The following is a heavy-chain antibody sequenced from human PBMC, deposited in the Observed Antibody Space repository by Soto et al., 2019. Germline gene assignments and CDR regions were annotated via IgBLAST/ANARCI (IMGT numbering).Heavy chain of an antibody. J-gene: IGHJ3*02. D-gene: IGHD3-22*01. CDR3: ARTDSSGYYDRPFDI. V-gene: IGHV3-23*01. CDR1: GFTFRSYA. CDR2: ISGSGAST. Sequence: GGSLRLSCAASGFTFRSYAMSWVRQAPGKVLEWLSAISGSGASTYYADSLKGRFTIFRENSKNTLYLQMNSLRAENTAVYYFARTDSSGYYDRPFDIWGQGRMATVSS.